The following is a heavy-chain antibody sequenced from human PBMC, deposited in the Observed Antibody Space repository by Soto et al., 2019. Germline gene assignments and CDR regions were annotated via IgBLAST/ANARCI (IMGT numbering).Heavy chain of an antibody. V-gene: IGHV3-33*01. CDR2: IWYDGSNK. CDR3: ARDPETSFYVFWSVYYPPTYFYMLA. D-gene: IGHD3-3*01. Sequence: GGSLRLSCAASGFTFSSYGMHWVRQAPGKGLEWVAVIWYDGSNKYYADSVKGRFTISRDNSKNTLYLQMNSLRAEDTAVYYCARDPETSFYVFWSVYYPPTYFYMLAWGDGLPITVSS. J-gene: IGHJ6*03. CDR1: GFTFSSYG.